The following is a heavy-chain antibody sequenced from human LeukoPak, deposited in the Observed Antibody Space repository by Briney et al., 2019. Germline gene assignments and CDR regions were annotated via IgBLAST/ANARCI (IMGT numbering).Heavy chain of an antibody. J-gene: IGHJ4*02. CDR1: GYTFTDYY. V-gene: IGHV1-2*02. CDR3: ASESPGTSYFDY. Sequence: GASVKVSCKASGYTFTDYYIHWVRQAPGQGLEWMGWINPNNGDTNSAQKFQGRVTMTRDTSISTAYMELTRLGSDDTAVYSCASESPGTSYFDYWGQGTQATVSS. CDR2: INPNNGDT.